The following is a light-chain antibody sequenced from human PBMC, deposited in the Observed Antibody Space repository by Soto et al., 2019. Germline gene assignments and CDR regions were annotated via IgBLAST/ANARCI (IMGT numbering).Light chain of an antibody. CDR3: QSYDSTLSARYV. V-gene: IGLV1-40*01. CDR2: GTS. Sequence: QSVLTQPPSVTAAPGQRVTISCTGSNSNIGAGFDVHWYQQFPGRAPKLLLYGTSNRPSGVPDRFSGSKSGTSASLAITGLQADDEADYYCQSYDSTLSARYVFGTGTKVTVL. CDR1: NSNIGAGFD. J-gene: IGLJ1*01.